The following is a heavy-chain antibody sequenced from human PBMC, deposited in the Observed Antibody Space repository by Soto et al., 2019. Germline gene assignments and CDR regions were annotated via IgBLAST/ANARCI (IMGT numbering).Heavy chain of an antibody. CDR1: GYSFTNYY. Sequence: PGESLKISCKVSGYSFTNYYIAWVRQMPGKGLEWMGIIYPDDSDTRYSPSFQGQVTISADKSINTAYLQWSSLKASDTAMYYCARNTVADHTAFLDYWCRGILVIDSS. CDR3: ARNTVADHTAFLDY. J-gene: IGHJ4*02. D-gene: IGHD6-19*01. CDR2: IYPDDSDT. V-gene: IGHV5-51*01.